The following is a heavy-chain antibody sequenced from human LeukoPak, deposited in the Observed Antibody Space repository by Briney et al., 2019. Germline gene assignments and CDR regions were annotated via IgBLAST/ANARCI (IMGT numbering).Heavy chain of an antibody. J-gene: IGHJ4*02. Sequence: ASVKVSCKASRYTFTGYYMHWVRQAPGQGLEWMGWIRPNSGGTNYAQKFQGRVTMTRDTSISTAYMELSRLRSDDTAVYYCARGGVVVAATRVLFDYWGQGTLVTVSS. V-gene: IGHV1-2*02. CDR3: ARGGVVVAATRVLFDY. CDR2: IRPNSGGT. CDR1: RYTFTGYY. D-gene: IGHD2-15*01.